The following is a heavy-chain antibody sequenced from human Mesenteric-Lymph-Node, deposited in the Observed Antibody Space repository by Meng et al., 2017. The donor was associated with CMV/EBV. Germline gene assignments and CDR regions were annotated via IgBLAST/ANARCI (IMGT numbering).Heavy chain of an antibody. V-gene: IGHV3-20*01. CDR3: ARSRIAAAGAYYYYYGMDV. CDR2: INWNGGST. D-gene: IGHD6-13*01. J-gene: IGHJ6*02. CDR1: GFTVSSNY. Sequence: GESLKISCAASGFTVSSNYMSWVRQAPGKGLEWVSGINWNGGSTGYADSVKGRFTISRDNAKNSLYLQMNSLRAEDTALYRCARSRIAAAGAYYYYYGMDVWGQGTTVTVSS.